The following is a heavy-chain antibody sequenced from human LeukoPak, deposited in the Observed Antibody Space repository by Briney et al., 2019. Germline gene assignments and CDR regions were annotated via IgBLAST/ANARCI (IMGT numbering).Heavy chain of an antibody. CDR1: GFTFSSYA. V-gene: IGHV3-23*01. D-gene: IGHD1-26*01. CDR3: AKAFASGSEPYYFDY. Sequence: GGSLRLSCAASGFTFSSYAMSWVRQAPGKGLEWVSAISGSGGSTYYADSVKGRFTISRDNSKNTLYLQMNSLRAEDTAVYYCAKAFASGSEPYYFDYWGQGTLVTVSS. J-gene: IGHJ4*02. CDR2: ISGSGGST.